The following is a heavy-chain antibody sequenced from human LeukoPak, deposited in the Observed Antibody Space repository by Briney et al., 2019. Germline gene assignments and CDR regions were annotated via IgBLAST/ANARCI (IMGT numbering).Heavy chain of an antibody. CDR2: INTNTGNP. CDR3: ARVIRQLERHQYGMDV. J-gene: IGHJ6*02. V-gene: IGHV7-4-1*02. CDR1: GYTFTSYA. Sequence: GASVKVSCKASGYTFTSYAMNWVRQAPGQGLEWMGWINTNTGNPTYAQGFTGRFVFSLDTSVSTAYLQISSLKAEDTAVYYCARVIRQLERHQYGMDVWGQGTTVTVSS. D-gene: IGHD1-1*01.